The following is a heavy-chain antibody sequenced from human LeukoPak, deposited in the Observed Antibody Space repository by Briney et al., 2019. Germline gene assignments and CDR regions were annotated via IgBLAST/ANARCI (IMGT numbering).Heavy chain of an antibody. CDR1: GFSFSSYS. Sequence: GGSLRLSCAASGFSFSSYSMNWVRQAPGKGLEWISYIGISSGNTKYADSVKGRFTISGDKAKNSVYLQMNSLRVEDTAVYYCARDTKYAFDNWGQGTLVTVSS. CDR2: IGISSGNT. D-gene: IGHD2-2*01. CDR3: ARDTKYAFDN. J-gene: IGHJ4*02. V-gene: IGHV3-48*01.